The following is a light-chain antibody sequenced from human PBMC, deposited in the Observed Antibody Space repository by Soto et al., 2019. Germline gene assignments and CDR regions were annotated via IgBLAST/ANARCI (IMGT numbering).Light chain of an antibody. CDR1: RSIGRN. Sequence: EIVMTQSPATLSVSPGDSATLSCRASRSIGRNLAWHQQKPGQAPRLLIYAASTRATGIPARFSGSGSGTDFTLTISRLEPEDFAVYYCQQYGSAPRTFGQGTKVDIK. CDR2: AAS. CDR3: QQYGSAPRT. V-gene: IGKV3-15*01. J-gene: IGKJ1*01.